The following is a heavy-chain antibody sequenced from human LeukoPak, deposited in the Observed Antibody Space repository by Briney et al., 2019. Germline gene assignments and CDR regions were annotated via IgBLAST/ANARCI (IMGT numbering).Heavy chain of an antibody. CDR1: GFTFSSYA. CDR3: ARGTAYYVNDY. V-gene: IGHV3-48*01. J-gene: IGHJ4*02. CDR2: ITSSSSTI. D-gene: IGHD1-26*01. Sequence: PGGSLRLSCAASGFTFSSYAMSWVRQAPGKGLEWVSYITSSSSTIQYADSAKGRFTVSRDNAKNSLYLQMNSLRAEDTAVYYCARGTAYYVNDYWGQGALVTVSS.